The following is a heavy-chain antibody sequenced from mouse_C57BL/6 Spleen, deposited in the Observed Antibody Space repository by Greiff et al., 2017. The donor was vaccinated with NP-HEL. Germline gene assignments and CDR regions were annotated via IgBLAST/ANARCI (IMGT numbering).Heavy chain of an antibody. CDR3: AREWGGNCGYFDV. CDR2: IYPGDGDT. D-gene: IGHD2-1*01. J-gene: IGHJ1*03. Sequence: VKLQESGPELVKPGASVKISCKASGYAFSSSWMNWVKQRPGKGLEWIGRIYPGDGDTNYNGKFKGKATLTADKSSSTAYMQLSSLTSEDSAVYFCAREWGGNCGYFDVWGTGTTVTVSS. CDR1: GYAFSSSW. V-gene: IGHV1-82*01.